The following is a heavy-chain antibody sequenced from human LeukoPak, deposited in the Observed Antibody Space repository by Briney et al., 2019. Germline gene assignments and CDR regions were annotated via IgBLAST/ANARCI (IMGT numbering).Heavy chain of an antibody. V-gene: IGHV3-48*01. J-gene: IGHJ3*02. CDR2: ISSSSSTI. Sequence: PGGSLRLSCAASGFTFSNYAMHWVRQAPGKGLEWVSYISSSSSTIYYADSVKGRFTISRDNAKNSLYLQMNSLRAEDTAVYYCARDSAPEGIVVVMLGAFDIWGQGTMVTVSS. D-gene: IGHD3-22*01. CDR3: ARDSAPEGIVVVMLGAFDI. CDR1: GFTFSNYA.